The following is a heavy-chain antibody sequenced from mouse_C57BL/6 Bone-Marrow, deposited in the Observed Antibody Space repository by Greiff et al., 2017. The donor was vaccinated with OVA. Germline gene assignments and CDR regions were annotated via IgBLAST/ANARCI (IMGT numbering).Heavy chain of an antibody. J-gene: IGHJ4*01. V-gene: IGHV3-1*01. CDR3: ARVGYDDAMDY. Sequence: EVKLMESGPGMVKPSQSLSLTCTVTGYSITSGYDWHWIRHFPGNKLEWMGYISYSGSTNYNPSLKSRISITHDTSKNHFFLKLNSVTTEDTATYYCARVGYDDAMDYWGQGTSVTVSS. CDR1: GYSITSGYD. D-gene: IGHD2-2*01. CDR2: ISYSGST.